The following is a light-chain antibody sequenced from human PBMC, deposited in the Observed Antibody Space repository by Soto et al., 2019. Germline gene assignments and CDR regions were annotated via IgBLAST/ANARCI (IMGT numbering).Light chain of an antibody. CDR1: QGISGY. CDR2: STS. V-gene: IGKV1-9*01. J-gene: IGKJ5*01. Sequence: DIELTQAPSFLSASVGDRVTITCRASQGISGYLAWYQQKPGKVPKLLIYSTSTLQSGVPSRFSGSASGTEFTLTISSLQPEDFATYYCQQLNTYPITFGQGTRLEIK. CDR3: QQLNTYPIT.